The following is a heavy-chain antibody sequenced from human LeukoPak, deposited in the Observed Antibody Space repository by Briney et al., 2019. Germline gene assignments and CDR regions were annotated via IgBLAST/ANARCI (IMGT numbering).Heavy chain of an antibody. D-gene: IGHD1-14*01. CDR2: ISYDGSNK. CDR1: GFTFSSYA. V-gene: IGHV3-30-3*01. Sequence: GGSLRLSCAASGFTFSSYAMHWVRQAPGKGLEWVAVISYDGSNKYYADSVKGRFTISRDNSKNTLYLQMNSLRAEDTAVYYCARGGLTFGGNWGQGTLVTVSS. J-gene: IGHJ4*02. CDR3: ARGGLTFGGN.